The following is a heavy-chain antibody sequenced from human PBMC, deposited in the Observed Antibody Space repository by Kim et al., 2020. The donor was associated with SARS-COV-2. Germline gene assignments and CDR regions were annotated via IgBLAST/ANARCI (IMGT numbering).Heavy chain of an antibody. CDR1: GFTFSSYE. V-gene: IGHV3-48*03. CDR2: IGSWAGSI. J-gene: IGHJ4*02. D-gene: IGHD3-22*01. CDR3: ARTQQYFDRSGPFDY. Sequence: GGSLRLSCTASGFTFSSYEMSWVRQAPGRGLEWVSYIGSWAGSIYYADSVKGRFSISRDNAKNSLFLQMDSLRAEDTAIYYCARTQQYFDRSGPFDYWGQGILVTVSS.